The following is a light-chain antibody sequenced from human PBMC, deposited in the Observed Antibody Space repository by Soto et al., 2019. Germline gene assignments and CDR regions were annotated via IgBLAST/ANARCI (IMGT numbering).Light chain of an antibody. CDR3: QQYNNWPPAWT. Sequence: IMMTQSPATLSVTHGARATLSCRAIQSARRSLARYQHKPGQSPRLLIYGASTRATGIPGRFSGSGSGTQFTLTISSLQSEDFAVYYCQQYNNWPPAWTFGQGTKV. CDR1: QSARRS. V-gene: IGKV3-15*01. J-gene: IGKJ1*01. CDR2: GAS.